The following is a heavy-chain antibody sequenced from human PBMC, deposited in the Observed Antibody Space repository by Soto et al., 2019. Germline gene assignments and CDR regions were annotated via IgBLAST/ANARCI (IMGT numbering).Heavy chain of an antibody. J-gene: IGHJ4*02. D-gene: IGHD1-1*01. Sequence: QVQLQESGPGLVKPSETLSLTCTVSGGSISSYYWSWIRQPPGKGLEWIGNIYYSGSTNYNPSLNSLFTKSVYTSKNHFSLKPSSVTAADTAVYYCPRASRTTHGYFDYWGQGTLVTVSS. V-gene: IGHV4-59*01. CDR1: GGSISSYY. CDR3: PRASRTTHGYFDY. CDR2: IYYSGST.